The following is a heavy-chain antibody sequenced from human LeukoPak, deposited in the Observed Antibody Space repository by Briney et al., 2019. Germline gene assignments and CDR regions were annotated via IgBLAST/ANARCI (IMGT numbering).Heavy chain of an antibody. V-gene: IGHV3-74*01. D-gene: IGHD2-15*01. CDR3: AREDGYCSGGNCYSYFDS. Sequence: GGSLRLSCAVSGFTFSSYWMHWVRQAPGKGLVWVSRIDRDGSRINYADSVKGRFTISRDNGKNTLFLQMNSLRAEDTAVYYCAREDGYCSGGNCYSYFDSWGQGTLVTVSS. CDR1: GFTFSSYW. J-gene: IGHJ4*02. CDR2: IDRDGSRI.